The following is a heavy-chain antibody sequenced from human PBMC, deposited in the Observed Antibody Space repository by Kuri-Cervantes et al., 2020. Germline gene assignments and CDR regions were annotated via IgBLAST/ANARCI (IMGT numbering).Heavy chain of an antibody. V-gene: IGHV1-18*01. Sequence: ASVKVSCKASGYTFTSYGISWVRQAPGQGLEWMGWISAYNGNTSYAQKLQGKVTMTTDTSTSTAYMELRSLRSDDTAVYYCARGDEYYYDSSGYYFLTAFDYWGQGTLVTVSS. CDR3: ARGDEYYYDSSGYYFLTAFDY. D-gene: IGHD3-22*01. J-gene: IGHJ4*02. CDR2: ISAYNGNT. CDR1: GYTFTSYG.